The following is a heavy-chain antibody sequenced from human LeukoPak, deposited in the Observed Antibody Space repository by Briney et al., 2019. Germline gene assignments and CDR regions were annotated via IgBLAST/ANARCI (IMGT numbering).Heavy chain of an antibody. D-gene: IGHD3-10*01. V-gene: IGHV1-24*01. CDR3: ATIMVRGPAGLEY. CDR2: FDPEDGET. J-gene: IGHJ4*02. CDR1: GYTLTQLS. Sequence: ASVKVSCKVSGYTLTQLSMHWVRQAPGKGLAWVGGFDPEDGETIYAQKFQGRVTMTEDTSTDTAYMELSSLRSEDTAVYYRATIMVRGPAGLEYWGQGTLVTVSS.